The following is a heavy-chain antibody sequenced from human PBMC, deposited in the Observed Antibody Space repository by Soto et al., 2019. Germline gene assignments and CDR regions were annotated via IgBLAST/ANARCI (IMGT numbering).Heavy chain of an antibody. D-gene: IGHD4-17*01. CDR2: TRNKANSYTT. J-gene: IGHJ4*02. CDR1: GFTFSDHY. V-gene: IGHV3-72*01. Sequence: EVQLVESGGGLVQPGGSLRLSCAASGFTFSDHYMDWVRQAPGKGLEWVGRTRNKANSYTTEYAASVKGRFTISRDDSKNSLYLQMNSLKTEDTAVYYCAREKNGDYDYWGQGTLVTVSS. CDR3: AREKNGDYDY.